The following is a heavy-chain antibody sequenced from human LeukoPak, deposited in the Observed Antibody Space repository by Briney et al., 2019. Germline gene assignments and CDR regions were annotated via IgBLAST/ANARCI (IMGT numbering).Heavy chain of an antibody. D-gene: IGHD5-18*01. CDR2: ISSSSSYI. Sequence: PVGSLRLSCEASGFTFSSYSMNWVRQAPGKGLEWVSSISSSSSYIYYADSVKGRFTISRDNAKNSLYLQMNSRRAEDTAVYYCAREAAISEGWFDPWGQGTLVTVSS. CDR3: AREAAISEGWFDP. CDR1: GFTFSSYS. V-gene: IGHV3-21*01. J-gene: IGHJ5*02.